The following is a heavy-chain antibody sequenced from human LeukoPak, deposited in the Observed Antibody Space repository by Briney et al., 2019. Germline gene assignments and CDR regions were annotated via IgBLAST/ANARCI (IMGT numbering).Heavy chain of an antibody. CDR2: IYHSRST. Sequence: SETLSLTCTVSDYSISSGYYWGWIRQPPGKGLEWIGSIYHSRSTYYNPSLKSRVTISVDTSKNQFSLKLSSVTAADTAVYYCARELRYFDYWGQGTLVTVSS. CDR3: ARELRYFDY. V-gene: IGHV4-38-2*02. J-gene: IGHJ4*02. D-gene: IGHD4-17*01. CDR1: DYSISSGYY.